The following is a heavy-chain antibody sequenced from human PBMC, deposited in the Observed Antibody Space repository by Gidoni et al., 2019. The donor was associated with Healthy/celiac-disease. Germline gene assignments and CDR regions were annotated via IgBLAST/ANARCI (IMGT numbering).Heavy chain of an antibody. CDR1: GFTFSSYG. V-gene: IGHV3-33*01. CDR2: ILYDGSNK. Sequence: QVQLVESGGGVVQPGRSLRLSCAASGFTFSSYGMHWVRQAPGKGLEWVAVILYDGSNKYYADSVKGRFTISRDNSKNTLYLQMNSLRAEDTAVYYCAREPHSIYGADAFDIWGQGTMVTVSS. J-gene: IGHJ3*02. D-gene: IGHD4-17*01. CDR3: AREPHSIYGADAFDI.